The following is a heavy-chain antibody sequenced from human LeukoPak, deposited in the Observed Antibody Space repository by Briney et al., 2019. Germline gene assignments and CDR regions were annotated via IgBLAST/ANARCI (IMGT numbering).Heavy chain of an antibody. J-gene: IGHJ5*02. CDR2: IYYSGST. Sequence: PSETLSLTCTVSGGSISSSSYYWGWIRQPPGKGLEWIGSIYYSGSTYYNPSLKSRVTMSVDTSKNQFSLKLTSVTAADTAVYYCARLNLILATDPWGQGTLATVSS. V-gene: IGHV4-39*07. D-gene: IGHD3-3*01. CDR1: GGSISSSSYY. CDR3: ARLNLILATDP.